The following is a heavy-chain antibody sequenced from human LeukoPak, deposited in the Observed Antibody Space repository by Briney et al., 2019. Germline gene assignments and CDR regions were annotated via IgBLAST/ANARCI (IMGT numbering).Heavy chain of an antibody. J-gene: IGHJ1*01. CDR3: ARDRAVAGTVTEYLQH. D-gene: IGHD6-19*01. V-gene: IGHV1-46*01. CDR1: GYTFTSYY. Sequence: ASVKVSCKASGYTFTSYYMHWVRQAPGQGLEWMGIINPSGGSTSYAQKFQGRVTMTRDTSTSTVYMELSSLRSEDTAVYYCARDRAVAGTVTEYLQHWGQGTLVTVSS. CDR2: INPSGGST.